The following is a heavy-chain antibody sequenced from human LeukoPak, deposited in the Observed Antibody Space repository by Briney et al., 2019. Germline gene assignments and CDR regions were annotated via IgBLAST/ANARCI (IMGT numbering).Heavy chain of an antibody. CDR3: AREDGSYYSPWDY. CDR2: IKSDGTST. V-gene: IGHV3-74*01. Sequence: PGGSLRLSCAASGFTFSKYWMHWVRQAPGKGLVWVSRIKSDGTSTSYADSVKGRFTISRDNAKDTLFLQMNSLRTDDTAVYYCAREDGSYYSPWDYWGQGTLVTVSS. CDR1: GFTFSKYW. D-gene: IGHD1-26*01. J-gene: IGHJ4*02.